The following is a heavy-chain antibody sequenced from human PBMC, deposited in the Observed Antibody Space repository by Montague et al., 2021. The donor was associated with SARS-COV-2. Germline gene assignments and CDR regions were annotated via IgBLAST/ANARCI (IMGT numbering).Heavy chain of an antibody. CDR2: IYWDDDK. V-gene: IGHV2-5*02. D-gene: IGHD3-10*01. CDR1: GFSISTRGVG. J-gene: IGHJ3*02. CDR3: AQRLEFLLNDALDI. Sequence: PALVKPTQTLTLTCTFSGFSISTRGVGVGWIRQPPGKALEWLALIYWDDDKCYSPSLKSRLTITKDTSKNQVVLTMTNMDPVDTATYYCAQRLEFLLNDALDIWGQGTMVTVSS.